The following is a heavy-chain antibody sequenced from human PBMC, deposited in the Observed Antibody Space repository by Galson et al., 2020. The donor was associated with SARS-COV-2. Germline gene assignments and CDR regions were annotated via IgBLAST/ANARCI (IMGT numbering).Heavy chain of an antibody. D-gene: IGHD3-10*01. CDR2: IITILDIP. J-gene: IGHJ4*02. CDR3: ARVEGSPAIDY. Sequence: SVKVSCKASGGTFSSYTISLVRQAPGQGLEWMGRIITILDIPNYAQKFQGRVTITADKSTSTAYMELSSLRSEDTAVYYCARVEGSPAIDYWGQGTLVTVSS. V-gene: IGHV1-69*02. CDR1: GGTFSSYT.